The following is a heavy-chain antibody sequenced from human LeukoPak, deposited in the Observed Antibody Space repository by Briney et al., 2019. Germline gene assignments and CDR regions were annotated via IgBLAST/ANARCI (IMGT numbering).Heavy chain of an antibody. CDR3: ARPPWGRLVVVPAAILPPDY. J-gene: IGHJ4*02. CDR1: GFTFSSYS. CDR2: ISSSSSTI. V-gene: IGHV3-48*01. Sequence: GGSLRLSCAASGFTFSSYSMNWVRQAPGKGLEGVSYISSSSSTIYYADSAKGRFTISRDNAKNSLYLQMNSLRAEDTAVYYCARPPWGRLVVVPAAILPPDYWGQGTLVTVSS. D-gene: IGHD2-2*02.